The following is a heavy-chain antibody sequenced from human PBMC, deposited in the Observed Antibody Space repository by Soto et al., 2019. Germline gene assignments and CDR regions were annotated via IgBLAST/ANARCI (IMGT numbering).Heavy chain of an antibody. V-gene: IGHV4-61*01. CDR2: LNYGGMT. CDR3: ARWDFYYGMDA. CDR1: GDSVTSGRYY. J-gene: IGHJ6*02. Sequence: QVQLQESGPGLVKPSETLSLTCTVSGDSVTSGRYYWNWIRQPPGKGLEWIGYLNYGGMTNYDPSLKNRVTISVDTSKNQFSLNVTSVSAADTAVYYCARWDFYYGMDAWGQGTTVTVSS.